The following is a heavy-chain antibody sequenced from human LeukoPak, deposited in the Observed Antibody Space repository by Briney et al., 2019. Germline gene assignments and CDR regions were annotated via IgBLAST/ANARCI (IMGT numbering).Heavy chain of an antibody. CDR3: ARDDYDILTGYFPFDY. Sequence: ASVKVSCKASGYTFTSYGISWVQQAPGQGLEWMGWISAYNGNTNYAQKLQGRVTMTTDTSTSTAYMELRSLRSDDTAVYYCARDDYDILTGYFPFDYWGQGTLVTVSS. D-gene: IGHD3-9*01. CDR1: GYTFTSYG. CDR2: ISAYNGNT. J-gene: IGHJ4*02. V-gene: IGHV1-18*01.